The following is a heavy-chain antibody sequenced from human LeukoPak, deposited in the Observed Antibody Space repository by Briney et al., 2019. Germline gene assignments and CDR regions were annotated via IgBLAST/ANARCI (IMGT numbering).Heavy chain of an antibody. CDR3: ARDSRFLEWLLEVGAQYYFDY. CDR2: ISSSSSYI. V-gene: IGHV3-21*01. J-gene: IGHJ4*02. Sequence: GGSLRLSCAASGFTSSSYSMNWVRQAPGKGLEWVSSISSSSSYIYYADSVKDRFTISRDNAKNSLYLQMNSLRAEDTAVYYCARDSRFLEWLLEVGAQYYFDYWGQGTLVTVSS. D-gene: IGHD3-3*01. CDR1: GFTSSSYS.